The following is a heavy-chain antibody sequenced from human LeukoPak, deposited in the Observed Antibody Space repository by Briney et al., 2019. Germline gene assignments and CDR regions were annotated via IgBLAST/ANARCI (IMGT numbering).Heavy chain of an antibody. J-gene: IGHJ3*02. D-gene: IGHD2-15*01. CDR3: AREIYCSASSCTGGVFDI. Sequence: GGSLRLSGAASGFTVSSNYMSWVRQAPGKGLEWVSVIYSGGSTYYADSVKGRFTISRDNSKNTLYLQMNSVRVEDTAVYYCAREIYCSASSCTGGVFDIWGQGTMVTVSS. CDR2: IYSGGST. CDR1: GFTVSSNY. V-gene: IGHV3-53*01.